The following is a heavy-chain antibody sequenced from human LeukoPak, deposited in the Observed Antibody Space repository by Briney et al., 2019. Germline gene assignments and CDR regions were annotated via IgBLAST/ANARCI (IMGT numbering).Heavy chain of an antibody. V-gene: IGHV3-23*01. CDR1: GFTFSSYA. Sequence: PGGSLRLSCAASGFTFSSYAMSWVRQAPGKGLEWVSGISGSGGSTYSVDSVKGRFTISRDNSKNTLYLQMNSLRAEDTAVYYCAKDPYGDYMTEFDYWGQGTLVTVSS. J-gene: IGHJ4*02. CDR3: AKDPYGDYMTEFDY. CDR2: ISGSGGST. D-gene: IGHD4-17*01.